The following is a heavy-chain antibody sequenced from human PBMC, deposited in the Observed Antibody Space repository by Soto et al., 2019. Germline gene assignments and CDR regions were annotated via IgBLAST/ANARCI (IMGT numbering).Heavy chain of an antibody. J-gene: IGHJ4*02. D-gene: IGHD3-10*01. CDR3: ARQKDGSGTHFDY. CDR1: GYSFTSHW. CDR2: IDPGDSDT. V-gene: IGHV5-51*03. Sequence: EVQLVQSGAEVKKPGESLKISCKVSGYSFTSHWIAWVRQMPGKGLEWMGIIDPGDSDTRYSPSFQGQVTISSDKSISTAYLEWSSLKSSDTAMYYCARQKDGSGTHFDYGGKGTPVSVAS.